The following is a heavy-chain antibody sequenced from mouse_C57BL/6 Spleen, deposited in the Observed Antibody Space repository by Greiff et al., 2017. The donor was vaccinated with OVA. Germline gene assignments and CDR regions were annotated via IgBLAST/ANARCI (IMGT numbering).Heavy chain of an antibody. Sequence: QVQLQPPGAELVRPGSSVQLSCKASGYTFTSYWMDWVKQRPGQGLEWIGNIYPSDSETHYNQKFKDKATLTVDKSSSTAYMQLSSLTSEDSAVYYCARRDDYDGFAYWGQGTLVTVSA. J-gene: IGHJ3*01. CDR3: ARRDDYDGFAY. CDR1: GYTFTSYW. CDR2: IYPSDSET. D-gene: IGHD2-4*01. V-gene: IGHV1-61*01.